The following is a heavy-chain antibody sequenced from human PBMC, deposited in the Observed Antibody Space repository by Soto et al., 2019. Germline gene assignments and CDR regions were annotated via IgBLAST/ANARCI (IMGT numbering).Heavy chain of an antibody. V-gene: IGHV4-31*03. J-gene: IGHJ5*02. Sequence: QVQLQESGPGLVKPSQTLSLTCTVSGGSISSGGYYWSWIRQHPGKGLEWIGYIYYSGSTYYNPSLKTRVTISVDTSKNQFSLKLSSVTAADTAVYYCARGALRPAAMWFDPWGQGTLVTVSS. D-gene: IGHD2-2*01. CDR2: IYYSGST. CDR3: ARGALRPAAMWFDP. CDR1: GGSISSGGYY.